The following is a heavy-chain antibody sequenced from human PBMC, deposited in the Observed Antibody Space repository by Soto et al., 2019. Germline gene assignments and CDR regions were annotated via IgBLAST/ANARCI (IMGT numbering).Heavy chain of an antibody. V-gene: IGHV2-26*01. CDR1: EFSLNNPRMG. CDR2: IFSNDEK. J-gene: IGHJ6*02. D-gene: IGHD3-10*01. CDR3: ARMLRGVNYYGMDV. Sequence: QVTLKESGPVLVKPTEPLTLTCTVSEFSLNNPRMGVSWIRQPPGKALEWLAHIFSNDEKSYSTSLKSRLTISKDTSKSQVVLLMTNMDPVDTATYYCARMLRGVNYYGMDVWGQGTTVTVSS.